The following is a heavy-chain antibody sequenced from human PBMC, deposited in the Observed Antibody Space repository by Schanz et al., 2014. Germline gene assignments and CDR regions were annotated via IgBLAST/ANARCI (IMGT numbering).Heavy chain of an antibody. V-gene: IGHV1-46*01. J-gene: IGHJ4*02. CDR1: GYTFTSYS. Sequence: QVQLVQSEAEVKKPGSSVKVSCKASGYTFTSYSMHWVRQAPGQGLEWMGIINLSGGSTNNAQKFQGRVTMTTDTSTSTSYMELTSLRFDDTAVYYCARGFDFWDRWGQGTLVTVSS. D-gene: IGHD3-3*01. CDR2: INLSGGST. CDR3: ARGFDFWDR.